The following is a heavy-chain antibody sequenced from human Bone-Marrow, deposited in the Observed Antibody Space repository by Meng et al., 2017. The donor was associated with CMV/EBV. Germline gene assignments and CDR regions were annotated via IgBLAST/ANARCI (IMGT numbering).Heavy chain of an antibody. D-gene: IGHD3-3*01. CDR1: GYTFTSYD. CDR3: ARDGGVLRFPNLFDT. J-gene: IGHJ5*02. CDR2: MNPNSGNT. V-gene: IGHV1-8*03. Sequence: ASVKVSCKASGYTFTSYDINWVRQATGQGLEWMGWMNPNSGNTGYAQKFQGRVTITRNTSISTAYMELSSLRSEDTAVYYCARDGGVLRFPNLFDTWSQGTLVTVSS.